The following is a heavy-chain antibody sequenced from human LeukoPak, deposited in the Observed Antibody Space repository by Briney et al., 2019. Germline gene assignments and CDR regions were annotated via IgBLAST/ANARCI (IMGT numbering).Heavy chain of an antibody. V-gene: IGHV4-34*01. CDR2: INHSGST. D-gene: IGHD3-10*01. J-gene: IGHJ3*02. CDR1: GGSFSGYY. CDR3: ARNPLYYYGSGRRAFDI. Sequence: PSETLSLTCAVYGGSFSGYYWSWIRQPPGKGLEWIGEINHSGSTNYNPSLKSRVTISVDKSKNQFSLKLSSVTAADTAVYYCARNPLYYYGSGRRAFDIWGQGTMVTVSS.